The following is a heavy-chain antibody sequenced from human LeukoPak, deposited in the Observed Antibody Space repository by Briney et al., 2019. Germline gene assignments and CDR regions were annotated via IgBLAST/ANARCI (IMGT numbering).Heavy chain of an antibody. J-gene: IGHJ4*02. D-gene: IGHD3-10*01. CDR2: IYTSGST. CDR3: ARHRLLWFGEFSFDY. CDR1: GGSISSYY. V-gene: IGHV4-4*09. Sequence: PSETLSLTCTVSGGSISSYYWSWIRQPPGKGLEWIGYIYTSGSTNYNPSLKSRVTISVDTSKNQFSLKLSSVTAADTAVYYCARHRLLWFGEFSFDYWGQGTLVTVSS.